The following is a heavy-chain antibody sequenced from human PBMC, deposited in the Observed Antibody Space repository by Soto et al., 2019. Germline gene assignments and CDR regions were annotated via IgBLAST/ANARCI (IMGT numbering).Heavy chain of an antibody. J-gene: IGHJ5*02. V-gene: IGHV4-34*01. CDR3: ARGESIAVAVPGINWFDP. Sequence: PSGTLSLTCAVYGGSFSGYYWSWIRQPPGKGLEWIGEINHSGSTNYNPSLKSRVTISVDTSKNQFSLKLSSVTAADTAVYYCARGESIAVAVPGINWFDPWGQGTLVT. CDR1: GGSFSGYY. CDR2: INHSGST. D-gene: IGHD6-19*01.